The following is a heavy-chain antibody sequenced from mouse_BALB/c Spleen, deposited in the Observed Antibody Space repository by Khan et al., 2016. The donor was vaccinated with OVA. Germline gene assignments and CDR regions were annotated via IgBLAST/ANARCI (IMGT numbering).Heavy chain of an antibody. V-gene: IGHV1-31*01. CDR2: IDPYCGGT. CDR3: TRHGNGAWFTY. CDR1: GYSFTSYY. J-gene: IGHJ3*01. D-gene: IGHD1-2*01. Sequence: VQLQQSGPELMKPGASVKISCKASGYSFTSYYIHWVMQSHGTSLEWIGYIDPYCGGTTYNQKFKGKATLTVAKSSSTAYIQHSNLTSEDAAVENCTRHGNGAWFTYWGQGTLVTVTA.